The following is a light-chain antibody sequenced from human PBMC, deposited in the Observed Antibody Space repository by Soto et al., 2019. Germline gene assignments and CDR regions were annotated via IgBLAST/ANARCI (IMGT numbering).Light chain of an antibody. Sequence: DIPMTQSPSTLSASIGDRVSITCRASQSIHRYLNWYQQKPGKSPKLLIDVASSLRSGVPSRFSGGGSGTDYTLTISSLQPEDFATYYCQQTYSDLWTFGPGTEV. J-gene: IGKJ1*01. CDR3: QQTYSDLWT. CDR1: QSIHRY. CDR2: VAS. V-gene: IGKV1-39*01.